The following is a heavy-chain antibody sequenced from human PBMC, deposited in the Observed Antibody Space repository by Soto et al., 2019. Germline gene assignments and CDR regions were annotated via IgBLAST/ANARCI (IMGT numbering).Heavy chain of an antibody. D-gene: IGHD3-10*01. J-gene: IGHJ6*02. CDR3: ARRLPYGSGKQYYYYGMDV. CDR2: IYYSGST. CDR1: GGSISSYY. Sequence: SETLSLTCTVSGGSISSYYWSWIRQPPGKGLEWIGYIYYSGSTNYNPSLKSRVTISVDTSKNQFSLKLSSVTAADTAVYYCARRLPYGSGKQYYYYGMDVWGQGTTVT. V-gene: IGHV4-59*08.